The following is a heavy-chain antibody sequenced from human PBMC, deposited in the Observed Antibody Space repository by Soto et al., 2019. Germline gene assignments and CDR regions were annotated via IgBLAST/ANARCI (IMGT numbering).Heavy chain of an antibody. V-gene: IGHV3-23*01. CDR2: ISGSGGGT. CDR1: GFTFSSYA. CDR3: AKEGTPFYWYFDL. D-gene: IGHD1-7*01. J-gene: IGHJ2*01. Sequence: EVQLLDSGGGLVQPGGSLRLYCAASGFTFSSYAMSWVRQAPGKGLEWVSSISGSGGGTYYADSVKGRFTTYRDNSKNTLFLQMDSLRAKDTAVYHFAKEGTPFYWYFDLWGRGTLVXVSS.